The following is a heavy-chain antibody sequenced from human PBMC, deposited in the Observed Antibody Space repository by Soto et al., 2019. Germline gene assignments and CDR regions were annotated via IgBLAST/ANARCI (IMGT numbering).Heavy chain of an antibody. CDR3: ARELAE. CDR1: GFTFSSYA. D-gene: IGHD3-3*02. V-gene: IGHV3-30-3*01. CDR2: ISNDGSNE. J-gene: IGHJ4*02. Sequence: PGGSLRLSCAASGFTFSSYAMHWVRQPPGKGLEWVALISNDGSNEYYADAVQGRFTISRDNSKNMMYLQMNSPRTEDTAVYYGARELAEWGQGTLVTVSS.